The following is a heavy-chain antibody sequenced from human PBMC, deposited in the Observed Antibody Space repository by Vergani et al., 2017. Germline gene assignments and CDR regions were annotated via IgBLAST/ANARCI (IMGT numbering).Heavy chain of an antibody. D-gene: IGHD2-2*01. Sequence: QVHLVQSGAEVKKPGASVKVSCQTSGYTFSAYYIHWVRQAPGQGLEWMGWVNPNSGDTNYAQKFQGRVTMTRDMAINTTYMELRSLRSDDTAVYYCARDPDIVVVPAAPYYYYYYGMDVWGQGTTVTVSS. J-gene: IGHJ6*02. CDR1: GYTFSAYY. CDR2: VNPNSGDT. V-gene: IGHV1-2*02. CDR3: ARDPDIVVVPAAPYYYYYYGMDV.